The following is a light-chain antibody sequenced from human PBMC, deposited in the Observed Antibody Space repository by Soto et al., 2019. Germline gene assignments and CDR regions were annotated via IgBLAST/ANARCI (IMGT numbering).Light chain of an antibody. Sequence: QSALTQPAAVSGSPGHSITISCTGTSSDVGSYNLVSLYQHHPGKAPKLMIYEVSKRHSGVSNRFSGSTSAHTASLTISALQAEDEADYYCCSYAGSSSFPYVFGTVTKVTVL. CDR3: CSYAGSSSFPYV. CDR1: SSDVGSYNL. CDR2: EVS. J-gene: IGLJ1*01. V-gene: IGLV2-23*02.